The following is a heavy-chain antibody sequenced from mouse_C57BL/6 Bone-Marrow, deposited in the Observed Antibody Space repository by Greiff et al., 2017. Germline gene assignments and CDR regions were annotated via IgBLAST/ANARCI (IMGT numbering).Heavy chain of an antibody. CDR1: GYTFTSYW. Sequence: VQLQQSGTVLARPGASVKMSCKTSGYTFTSYWMHWVKQRPGQGLEWIGAIYPGNSDTSYNQKFKGKAKLTAVTSASTAYMELSSLTNEDSAVYYCTRSAYSNLVFYAMDYWGQGTSVTVSS. V-gene: IGHV1-5*01. J-gene: IGHJ4*01. CDR2: IYPGNSDT. D-gene: IGHD2-5*01. CDR3: TRSAYSNLVFYAMDY.